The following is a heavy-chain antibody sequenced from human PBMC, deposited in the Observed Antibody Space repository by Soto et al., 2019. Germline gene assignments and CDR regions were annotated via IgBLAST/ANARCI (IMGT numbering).Heavy chain of an antibody. CDR2: THPGDSDT. J-gene: IGHJ3*02. CDR1: GYTFGTYY. V-gene: IGHV5-51*01. CDR3: AKNFSSASNDAFDI. Sequence: GESLKISCKDFGYTFGTYYVAWVRQMPGKGLEWMGITHPGDSDTRHSPSFEGQVTISADRSINTAYLQWSSLKASDTAVYYCAKNFSSASNDAFDIRGQGTMVTVSS. D-gene: IGHD3-22*01.